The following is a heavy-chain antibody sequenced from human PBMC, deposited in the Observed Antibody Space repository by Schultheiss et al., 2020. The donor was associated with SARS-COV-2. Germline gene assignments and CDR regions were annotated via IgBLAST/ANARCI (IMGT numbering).Heavy chain of an antibody. CDR3: ARGQGGSSSPWYYYYGMDV. J-gene: IGHJ6*02. CDR1: GFTFSSYG. Sequence: GGSLRLSCAASGFTFSSYGMHWVRQAPGKGLEWVAVISYDGSNKYYADSVKGRFTISRDNAKNTLYLQMNSLRAEDTAVYYCARGQGGSSSPWYYYYGMDVWGQGTTVTVSS. V-gene: IGHV3-30*03. D-gene: IGHD6-6*01. CDR2: ISYDGSNK.